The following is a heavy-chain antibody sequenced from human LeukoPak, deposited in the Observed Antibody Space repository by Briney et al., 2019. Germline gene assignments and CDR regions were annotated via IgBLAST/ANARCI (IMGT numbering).Heavy chain of an antibody. CDR1: GGSISSYY. CDR2: IYYSGST. J-gene: IGHJ4*02. CDR3: ARVTGYMIEDYFDS. D-gene: IGHD3-22*01. V-gene: IGHV4-59*01. Sequence: SETLSLTCTVSGGSISSYYWSWIRQPPGKGLEWIGYIYYSGSTNYNPSLKSRVTISVDTSKNQFSLKLSSVTAADTAVYYCARVTGYMIEDYFDSWGQGTLVTVSS.